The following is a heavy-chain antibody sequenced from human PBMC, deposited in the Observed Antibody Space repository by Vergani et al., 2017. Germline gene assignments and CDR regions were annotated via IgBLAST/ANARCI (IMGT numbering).Heavy chain of an antibody. CDR3: ARDMRANRGGLD. CDR2: IYYSGST. CDR1: GGSTSSYY. J-gene: IGHJ4*02. Sequence: QVQLQESGPGLVKPSETLSLTCTVSGGSTSSYYWSWIRQPPGKGLEWIGYIYYSGSTNYNPSLKSRVTISVDTSKNQFSLKLSSVTAADTAVYYCARDMRANRGGLDWGQGTLVTVSS. V-gene: IGHV4-59*01. D-gene: IGHD1-14*01.